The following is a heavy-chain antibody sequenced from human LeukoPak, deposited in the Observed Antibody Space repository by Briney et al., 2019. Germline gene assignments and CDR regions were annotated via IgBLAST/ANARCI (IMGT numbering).Heavy chain of an antibody. V-gene: IGHV4-59*01. CDR1: GGSISSYY. CDR2: IYYSGST. CDR3: ARVGGIAAAGRAGWFDP. J-gene: IGHJ5*02. Sequence: PSETLSLTCTVSGGSISSYYWSWIRQPPGKGLEWIGYIYYSGSTNYNPSLKSRVTISVDTSENQFSLKLSSVTAADTAVYYCARVGGIAAAGRAGWFDPWGQGTLVTVSS. D-gene: IGHD6-13*01.